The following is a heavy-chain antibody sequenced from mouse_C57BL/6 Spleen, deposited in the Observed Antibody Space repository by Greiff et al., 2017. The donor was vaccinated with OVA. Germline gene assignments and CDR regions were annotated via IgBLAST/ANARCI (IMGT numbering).Heavy chain of an antibody. CDR2: ISSGSSTI. J-gene: IGHJ1*03. D-gene: IGHD2-3*01. CDR3: AIFDGWYFDV. V-gene: IGHV5-17*01. CDR1: GFTFSDYG. Sequence: EVKVVESGGGLVKPGGSLKLSCAASGFTFSDYGMHWVRQAPEKGLEWVAYISSGSSTIYYADTVKGRFTISRDNAQNTLFLQMTSLRSDDTAMYYCAIFDGWYFDVWGTGTTVTVSS.